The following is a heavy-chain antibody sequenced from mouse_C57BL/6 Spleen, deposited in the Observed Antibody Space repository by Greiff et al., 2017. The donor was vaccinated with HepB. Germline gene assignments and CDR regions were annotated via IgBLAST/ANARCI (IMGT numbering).Heavy chain of an antibody. Sequence: EVQLQESGPGLVKPSQSLSLTCSVTGYSITSGYYWNWIRQFPGNKLEWMGYISYDGSNNYNPSLKNRISITRDTSKNQFFLKLNSVTTEDTATYYCVATGPFDYWGQGTTLTVSS. V-gene: IGHV3-6*01. J-gene: IGHJ2*01. CDR3: VATGPFDY. D-gene: IGHD4-1*02. CDR2: ISYDGSN. CDR1: GYSITSGYY.